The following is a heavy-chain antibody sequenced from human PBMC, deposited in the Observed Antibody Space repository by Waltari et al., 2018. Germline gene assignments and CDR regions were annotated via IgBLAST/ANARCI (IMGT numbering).Heavy chain of an antibody. CDR3: AERGSGYALDI. CDR1: GFTFSSYS. CDR2: ISSSSSYI. J-gene: IGHJ3*02. D-gene: IGHD5-12*01. Sequence: EVQLVESGGGLVKPGGSLRLSCAASGFTFSSYSMNWVRQAPGKGLEWGSSISSSSSYIYYADSVKCRFTTSRDNAKYSLYPQMNSLRAEDTAVYYCAERGSGYALDIWGQGTMVTVSS. V-gene: IGHV3-21*01.